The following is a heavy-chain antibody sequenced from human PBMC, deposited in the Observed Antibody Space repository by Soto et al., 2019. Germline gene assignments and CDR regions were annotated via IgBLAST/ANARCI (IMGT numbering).Heavy chain of an antibody. Sequence: EVQLLECGGGLVQRGESLRLSCVASGFTFNKYAMTWVRQAPGKGLEWVSSISGSSSTTYYADSVKGRFTISRDNSKNTVYLHMNTLSTEDTAVYYCAPTRYDYGDDAVGYWGQGTLVTVSS. CDR2: ISGSSSTT. CDR3: APTRYDYGDDAVGY. J-gene: IGHJ4*01. CDR1: GFTFNKYA. D-gene: IGHD4-17*01. V-gene: IGHV3-23*01.